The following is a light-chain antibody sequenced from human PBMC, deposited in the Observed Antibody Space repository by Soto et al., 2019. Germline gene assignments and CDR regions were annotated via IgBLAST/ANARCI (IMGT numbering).Light chain of an antibody. Sequence: DIQMTQSPSSLSASLGDRITITCRASQTISNFLNWYQQKPGRAPKLLIYAASTLHSGVPSRFSGSGSGTDFTLTISSLLPEDFATYFCQKLNAYPPWTFGQGTKVDIK. J-gene: IGKJ1*01. V-gene: IGKV1-39*01. CDR3: QKLNAYPPWT. CDR1: QTISNF. CDR2: AAS.